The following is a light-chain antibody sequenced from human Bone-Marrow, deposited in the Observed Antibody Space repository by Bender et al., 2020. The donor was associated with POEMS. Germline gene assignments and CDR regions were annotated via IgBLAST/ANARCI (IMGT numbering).Light chain of an antibody. CDR2: EVT. CDR1: SSDVGSYSL. V-gene: IGLV2-14*02. Sequence: QSALTQPASVSGSPGQSITISCTATSSDVGSYSLVSWYQQHPGKAPKLMIYEVTKRPTGVPDRFSGSKSGNTASLTVSGLQSEDEADYYCAVWDDSLNGWVFGGGTKLTVL. J-gene: IGLJ3*02. CDR3: AVWDDSLNGWV.